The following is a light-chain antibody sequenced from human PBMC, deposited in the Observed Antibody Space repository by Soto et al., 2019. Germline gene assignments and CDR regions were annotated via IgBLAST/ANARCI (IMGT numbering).Light chain of an antibody. CDR3: ATWDYSLTGEV. J-gene: IGLJ2*01. V-gene: IGLV1-51*01. Sequence: QAVVTQPPSVSAAPGQKVTISCSGSSSNIGNNYVSWYQQLPGTAPKLLIYDNNKRPSGIPDRFSGSKSGTSGTLDITGLQTGDEADYYCATWDYSLTGEVFGGGTKLNVL. CDR1: SSNIGNNY. CDR2: DNN.